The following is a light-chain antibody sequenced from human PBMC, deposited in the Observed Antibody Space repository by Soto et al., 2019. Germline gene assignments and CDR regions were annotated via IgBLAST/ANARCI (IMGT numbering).Light chain of an antibody. Sequence: DIQMTQSPSSLSASVGDRVTIACRASQSISSYLNWYHQRPGKAPKVLIYATSTLQSGVPLRFSGSGSGTNFTLTISSLQPEDFATYYCQQTYNTPYTFGQGTKLEIK. CDR3: QQTYNTPYT. CDR2: ATS. CDR1: QSISSY. V-gene: IGKV1-39*01. J-gene: IGKJ2*01.